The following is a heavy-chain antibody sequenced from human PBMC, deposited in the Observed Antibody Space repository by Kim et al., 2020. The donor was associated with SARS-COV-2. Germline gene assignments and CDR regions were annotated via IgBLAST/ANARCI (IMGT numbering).Heavy chain of an antibody. CDR3: ARVTLFDWFDP. D-gene: IGHD1-20*01. CDR1: GGSFSSYH. V-gene: IGHV4-59*01. Sequence: SETLSLTCTVSGGSFSSYHWSWIRQPPGKGLEWIGYIYYSGSTNYNPSLKSRVTISVDTSKNHFSLKLRSVTAADTAVYYCARVTLFDWFDPWGQATLVT. J-gene: IGHJ5*02. CDR2: IYYSGST.